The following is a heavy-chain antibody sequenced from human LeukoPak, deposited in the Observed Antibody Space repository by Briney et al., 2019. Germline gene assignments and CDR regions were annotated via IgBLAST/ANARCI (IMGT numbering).Heavy chain of an antibody. CDR1: GGSFSDYY. V-gene: IGHV4-34*12. J-gene: IGHJ5*02. CDR2: IFHSGST. Sequence: SETLSLTCAVYGGSFSDYYWSWIRQPPGKGLKWIGEIFHSGSTNYNPSLKSRVTISLDTSKNQFSLRLTSVTAADTAVYFCARRGYRYNWPRNWFDPWGQGTLVTVSS. D-gene: IGHD5-18*01. CDR3: ARRGYRYNWPRNWFDP.